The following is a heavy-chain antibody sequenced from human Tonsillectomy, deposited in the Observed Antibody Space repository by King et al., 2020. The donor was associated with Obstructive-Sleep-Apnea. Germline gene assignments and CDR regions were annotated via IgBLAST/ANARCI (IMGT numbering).Heavy chain of an antibody. CDR3: TRGRYCSGGSCNLDI. Sequence: VQLVESGAEVKKPGASVKVSCKASGYTFTNYDINWVRQATGQGLEWIGWMNPNSGNTAYAQKFQGRVTITRNTSISTAYMELSSLRSEDTAVNYCTRGRYCSGGSCNLDIWGQGTMVTVSS. V-gene: IGHV1-8*01. D-gene: IGHD2-15*01. CDR1: GYTFTNYD. CDR2: MNPNSGNT. J-gene: IGHJ3*02.